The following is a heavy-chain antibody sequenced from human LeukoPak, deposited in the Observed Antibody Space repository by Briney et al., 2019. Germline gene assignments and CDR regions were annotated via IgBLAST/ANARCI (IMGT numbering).Heavy chain of an antibody. Sequence: RASVKVSPKASGYTSTGYYIYWVRRAPGQGLEWMGWINPNSGGTNYAQKFQGRVTMTRDTSISTAYMELSRLRSDDTAVYYCARDGTQDIVVVPAAIRLWGQAT. J-gene: IGHJ1*01. CDR2: INPNSGGT. CDR1: GYTSTGYY. V-gene: IGHV1-2*02. CDR3: ARDGTQDIVVVPAAIRL. D-gene: IGHD2-2*01.